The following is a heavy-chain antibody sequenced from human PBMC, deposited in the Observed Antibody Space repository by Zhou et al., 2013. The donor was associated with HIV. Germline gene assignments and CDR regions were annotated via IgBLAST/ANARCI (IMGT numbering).Heavy chain of an antibody. D-gene: IGHD3-10*01. Sequence: QVQLVQSGPEVKEPGASVKVSCKGSGYFFSEFYTHWVRQATGQGLEWLGWLNPDTGKSVYAQRFQDRVSMTRNISIDTAYMELSSLRSEDTAVYYCARRGSWGDRNNMIRGGLDVWGQGTMVTVSS. V-gene: IGHV1-8*01. CDR3: ARRGSWGDRNNMIRGGLDV. CDR2: LNPDTGKS. CDR1: GYFFSEFY. J-gene: IGHJ6*02.